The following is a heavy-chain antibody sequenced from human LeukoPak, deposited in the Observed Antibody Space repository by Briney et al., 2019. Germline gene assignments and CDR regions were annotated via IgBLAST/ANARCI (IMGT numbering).Heavy chain of an antibody. CDR2: INTNTGNP. CDR3: ARVNGGMGATWGVRLFPYDY. Sequence: ASVKVSCKASGYTFTSYAMNWVRQAPGQGLEWMGWINTNTGNPTYAQGFTGRFVFSLDTSVSTAYLQISSLKAEDTAVYYCARVNGGMGATWGVRLFPYDYWGQGTLVTVSS. D-gene: IGHD1-26*01. CDR1: GYTFTSYA. V-gene: IGHV7-4-1*02. J-gene: IGHJ4*02.